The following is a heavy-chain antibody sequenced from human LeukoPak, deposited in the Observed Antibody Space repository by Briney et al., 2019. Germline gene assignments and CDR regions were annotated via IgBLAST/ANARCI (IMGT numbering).Heavy chain of an antibody. CDR2: MNPNSGNT. J-gene: IGHJ6*02. D-gene: IGHD6-13*01. V-gene: IGHV1-8*01. Sequence: GASVKVSCKASGYTFTSYDINWVRQATGQGLEWMGWMNPNSGNTGYAQKFQGRVTMTRNTSISTAYMELSSLRSDDTAVYYCARARTPLIAAAGTHYYYGMDVWGQGTTVTVSS. CDR1: GYTFTSYD. CDR3: ARARTPLIAAAGTHYYYGMDV.